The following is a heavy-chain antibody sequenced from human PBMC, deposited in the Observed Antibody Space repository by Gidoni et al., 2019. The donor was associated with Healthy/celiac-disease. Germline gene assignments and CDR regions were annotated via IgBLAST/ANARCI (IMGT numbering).Heavy chain of an antibody. CDR2: IKQDGSEK. V-gene: IGHV3-7*01. CDR3: ARGASSSYVY. Sequence: EVQLVESGGGLVQPGGSLRLSCAASGFTFSSYWMSWVRQAPGKGLGWVANIKQDGSEKYYVDSVKGRFTISRDDAKNSLYLQMHSLRAEDTAVYYCARGASSSYVYWGQGTLVTVSS. CDR1: GFTFSSYW. D-gene: IGHD2-15*01. J-gene: IGHJ4*02.